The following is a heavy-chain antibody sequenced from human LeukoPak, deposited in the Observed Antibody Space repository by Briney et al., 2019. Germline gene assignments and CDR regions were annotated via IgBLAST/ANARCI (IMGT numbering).Heavy chain of an antibody. CDR2: ISYDGSNK. CDR1: GFTFSSYA. V-gene: IGHV3-30*04. D-gene: IGHD1-26*01. Sequence: GGSLRLSCAASGFTFSSYAMHWVRQAPGKGLEWVAVISYDGSNKYYADSVKGRFTISRDNSKNTLYLQMNSLRAEDTAVYYCAKVPSGSYRGYFDYWGQGTLVTVSS. CDR3: AKVPSGSYRGYFDY. J-gene: IGHJ4*02.